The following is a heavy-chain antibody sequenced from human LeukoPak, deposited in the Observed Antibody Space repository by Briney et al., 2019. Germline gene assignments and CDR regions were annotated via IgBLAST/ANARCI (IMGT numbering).Heavy chain of an antibody. V-gene: IGHV4-39*01. Sequence: SETLSLTCTVSGGSISSSSYYWGWLRQPPGKGLEWIGSIYYSGSTYYNPSLKSRVTISVDTSKNQFSLKLSSVTAADTAVYYCARLRIAFLAFDIWGQGTMVTVSS. CDR3: ARLRIAFLAFDI. CDR2: IYYSGST. J-gene: IGHJ3*02. CDR1: GGSISSSSYY. D-gene: IGHD2-21*01.